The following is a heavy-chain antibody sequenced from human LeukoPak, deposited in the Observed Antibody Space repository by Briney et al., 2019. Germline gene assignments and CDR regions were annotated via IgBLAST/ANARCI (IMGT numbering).Heavy chain of an antibody. D-gene: IGHD3-16*01. J-gene: IGHJ6*02. CDR1: GYSFTNFG. Sequence: ASVKVSCKASGYSFTNFGVTWVRQAPGQGLEWMGWISGYNGDTNYAQRFQGRVTMTTDASTSTAYMELKTLRSGDTAVFYCVRAPADPLRPYGMNVWGQGTTVIVSS. V-gene: IGHV1-18*01. CDR3: VRAPADPLRPYGMNV. CDR2: ISGYNGDT.